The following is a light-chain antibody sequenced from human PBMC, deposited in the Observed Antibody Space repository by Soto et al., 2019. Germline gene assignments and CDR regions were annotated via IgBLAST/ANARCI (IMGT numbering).Light chain of an antibody. Sequence: QSALTQPASVSGSPGQSITISCTGTSSDVGGYNHVSWYQQNPGKAPKLMIYEVTRRPSGVPDRFSGSKSGNTASLNVSGLQAEDEADYYCCSYADNTDYVFGTGTKVTVL. V-gene: IGLV2-8*01. CDR2: EVT. CDR1: SSDVGGYNH. CDR3: CSYADNTDYV. J-gene: IGLJ1*01.